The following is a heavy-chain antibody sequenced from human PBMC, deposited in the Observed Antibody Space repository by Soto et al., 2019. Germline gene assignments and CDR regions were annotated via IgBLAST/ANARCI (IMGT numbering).Heavy chain of an antibody. Sequence: EVQLVESGGGLVKPGGSLRLSCAASGFTFNTYDMNWVRQAPGKGLEWVSSITTSSAYIYYADSLKGRITISRDNAKNSLFLQMNSLRAEDTAVYYCVRSGTARLLRHSWFATWCQGTLVTVSS. CDR3: VRSGTARLLRHSWFAT. CDR2: ITTSSAYI. CDR1: GFTFNTYD. D-gene: IGHD2-21*01. J-gene: IGHJ5*02. V-gene: IGHV3-21*01.